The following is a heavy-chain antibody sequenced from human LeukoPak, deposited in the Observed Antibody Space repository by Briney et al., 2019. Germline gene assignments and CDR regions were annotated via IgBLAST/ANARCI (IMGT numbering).Heavy chain of an antibody. Sequence: PGGSLRLSCAASGFTFSSYAMSWVRQAPGKGLEWVSAISGSGGSTYYADSVKGRFTISRDNSKNTLYLQMNSLRAEDTAVYYCAKDLYFSYYDSSGYYFDYWGQGTLVTVSS. CDR1: GFTFSSYA. CDR2: ISGSGGST. V-gene: IGHV3-23*01. CDR3: AKDLYFSYYDSSGYYFDY. J-gene: IGHJ4*02. D-gene: IGHD3-22*01.